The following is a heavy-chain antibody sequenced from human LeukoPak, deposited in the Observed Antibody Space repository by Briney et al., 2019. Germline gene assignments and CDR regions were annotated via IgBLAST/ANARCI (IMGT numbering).Heavy chain of an antibody. CDR2: IYAGDSDT. J-gene: IGHJ6*02. Sequence: GESLKISCKGSGYSCTSYWIGWVRQMPGKGLEWMGIIYAGDSDTRYSPSFQGQVTISVDKSISTAYLQWSSLQASDTAMYYCARAIGTSQFYFYYGMDVWGQGTTVTVSS. CDR1: GYSCTSYW. D-gene: IGHD2-2*01. V-gene: IGHV5-51*01. CDR3: ARAIGTSQFYFYYGMDV.